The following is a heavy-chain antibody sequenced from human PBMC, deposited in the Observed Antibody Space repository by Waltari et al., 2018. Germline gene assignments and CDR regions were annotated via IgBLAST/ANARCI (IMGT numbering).Heavy chain of an antibody. J-gene: IGHJ5*02. D-gene: IGHD6-13*01. CDR2: IYYSGST. V-gene: IGHV4-59*12. CDR3: ARRVSSSWRWFDP. CDR1: GGSISSYY. Sequence: QVQLQESGPGLVKPSETLSLTCTVSGGSISSYYWSWIRQPPGKGLEWIGYIYYSGSTNYNPSLKSRVTISVDTSKNQFSLKLSSVTAADTAVYYCARRVSSSWRWFDPWGQGTLVTVSS.